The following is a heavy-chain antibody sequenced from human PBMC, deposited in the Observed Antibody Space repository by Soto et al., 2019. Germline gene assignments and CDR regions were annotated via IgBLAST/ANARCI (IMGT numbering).Heavy chain of an antibody. CDR3: ARDHYDFWSGTNAFDI. V-gene: IGHV3-48*02. CDR1: GFTFSSYS. D-gene: IGHD3-3*01. CDR2: ISSSSSTI. J-gene: IGHJ3*02. Sequence: GESLKISCAASGFTFSSYSMNWVRQAPGKGLEWVSYISSSSSTIYYADSVKGRFTISRDNAKNSLYLQMNSLTDEDTAVYYCARDHYDFWSGTNAFDIWGQGTMVTVSS.